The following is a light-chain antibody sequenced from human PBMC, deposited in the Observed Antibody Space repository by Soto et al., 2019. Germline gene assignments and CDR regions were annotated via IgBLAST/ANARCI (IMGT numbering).Light chain of an antibody. J-gene: IGKJ1*01. CDR3: MQVLQIPRT. Sequence: DPVMTQSPLSLPVTPGEPASISCRSSQSLLHSNGYNYLDWYLQKPGQSPQLLIYLGSNRASGVPDRFSGSGSGTDFTLKISRVEAEDVGVYCSMQVLQIPRTFGQGTMVDI. CDR2: LGS. CDR1: QSLLHSNGYNY. V-gene: IGKV2-28*01.